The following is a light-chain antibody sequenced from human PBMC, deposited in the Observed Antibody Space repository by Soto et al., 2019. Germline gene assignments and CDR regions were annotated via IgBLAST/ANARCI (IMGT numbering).Light chain of an antibody. J-gene: IGKJ1*01. CDR2: KAS. Sequence: DIQMTQSPSTLSASVGDRVTITCRASQTFSTSLAWYQQKPGQAPKLLIYKASILESGVPSRFSGSGSGTEFTLTISSLQPDDFATYYCQQYSSYPWTFGQGTKVEIK. CDR1: QTFSTS. V-gene: IGKV1-5*03. CDR3: QQYSSYPWT.